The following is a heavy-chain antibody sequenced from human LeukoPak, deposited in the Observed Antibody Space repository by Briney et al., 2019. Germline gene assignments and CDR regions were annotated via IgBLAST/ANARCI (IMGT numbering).Heavy chain of an antibody. V-gene: IGHV3-21*01. CDR2: ISSGSSNI. D-gene: IGHD3-10*01. CDR1: GFIFSTYS. J-gene: IGHJ4*02. Sequence: GGSLRLSCTASGFIFSTYSMIWVRQAPGKGVDGVSSISSGSSNIYYADSVEGRFTISRDNAQNSLYLQMNSLRDEDTAVYYCAGDLISGSGSLGYWGQGTLVTVSS. CDR3: AGDLISGSGSLGY.